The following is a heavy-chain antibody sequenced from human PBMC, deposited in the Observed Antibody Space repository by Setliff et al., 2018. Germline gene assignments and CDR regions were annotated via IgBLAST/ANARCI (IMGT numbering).Heavy chain of an antibody. CDR1: GVSINSLNW. D-gene: IGHD6-6*01. Sequence: SETLSLTCAVSGVSINSLNWWTWVRQSPGKGLEWIGYIYHDGPSVHYHPSLKSRVTMSVDTSKNQFSLTMSSVTAADAAIYYCARGRNVAARLLDTWGQGSRVTVLL. V-gene: IGHV4-4*02. CDR3: ARGRNVAARLLDT. J-gene: IGHJ5*02. CDR2: IYHDGPSV.